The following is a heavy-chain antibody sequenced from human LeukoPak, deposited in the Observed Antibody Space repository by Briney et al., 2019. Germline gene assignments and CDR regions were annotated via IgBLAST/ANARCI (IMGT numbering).Heavy chain of an antibody. CDR3: ARDYRGYFDY. Sequence: SETLSLTCTVSGGSISSYYWSWIRQPPGEGLEWIGYIYYSGSTNYNPSLKSRVTISVDTSKNQFSLKLSSVTAADTAVYYCARDYRGYFDYWGQGTLVTVSS. CDR2: IYYSGST. CDR1: GGSISSYY. J-gene: IGHJ4*02. V-gene: IGHV4-59*01. D-gene: IGHD4-4*01.